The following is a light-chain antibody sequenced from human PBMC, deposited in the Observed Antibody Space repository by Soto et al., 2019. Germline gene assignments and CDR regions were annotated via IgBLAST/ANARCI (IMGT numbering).Light chain of an antibody. CDR1: QDISSW. CDR2: AAS. V-gene: IGKV1-12*01. J-gene: IGKJ4*01. Sequence: DIQMTQSPSSVSASVGDRVTITCRTSQDISSWLAWYQQKPGKAPRLLIYAASSLQSGVPSRFSGSGSGTDFTLTISSLQPADFATYYCQPANSFPLTFGEGTKVEIK. CDR3: QPANSFPLT.